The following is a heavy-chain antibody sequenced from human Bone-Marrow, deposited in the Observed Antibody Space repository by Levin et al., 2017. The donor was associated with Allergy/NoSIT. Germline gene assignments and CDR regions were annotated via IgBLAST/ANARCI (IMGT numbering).Heavy chain of an antibody. Sequence: SQTLSLPCTVSCASISSFYWSWLRQPPGKGLEWIGYIYYSGSTNYSPSLKSRVSMSADMSRNQVYLTMSSVTAADTAVYYCARQAVPAAMNGFDSWGQGTLVTVSS. CDR2: IYYSGST. CDR3: ARQAVPAAMNGFDS. D-gene: IGHD2-2*01. V-gene: IGHV4-59*08. CDR1: CASISSFY. J-gene: IGHJ5*01.